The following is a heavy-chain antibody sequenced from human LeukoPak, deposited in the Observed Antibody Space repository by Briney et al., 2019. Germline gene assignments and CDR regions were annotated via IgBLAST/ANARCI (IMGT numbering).Heavy chain of an antibody. CDR1: GFTFSSYA. V-gene: IGHV3-23*01. J-gene: IGHJ4*02. Sequence: GGSLRLSCAASGFTFSSYAMSWVRQTPGKGLEWVSAISGSGGRTYYADSVKGRFTISRDNSKNTLYLQMSSLRAEDTAVYYCAREGQWLVYFDYWGQGTLVTVSS. CDR3: AREGQWLVYFDY. CDR2: ISGSGGRT. D-gene: IGHD6-19*01.